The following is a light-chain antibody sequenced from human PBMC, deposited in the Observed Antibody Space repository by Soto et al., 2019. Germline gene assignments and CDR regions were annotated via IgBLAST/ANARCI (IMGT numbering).Light chain of an antibody. CDR1: SSDVGGYSS. J-gene: IGLJ2*01. Sequence: QSALTQPASVSESPGQSTTISCTGTSSDVGGYSSVSWYQQHPGKAPKLMIYDVSNRPSGVSNRFSGSKSGNTASLTISGLQAEDEADYYCSSYSSSTTLVVFGGGTKLTVL. CDR3: SSYSSSTTLVV. V-gene: IGLV2-14*01. CDR2: DVS.